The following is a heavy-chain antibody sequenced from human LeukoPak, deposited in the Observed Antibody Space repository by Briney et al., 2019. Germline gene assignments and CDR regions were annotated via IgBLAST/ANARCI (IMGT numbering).Heavy chain of an antibody. D-gene: IGHD4-17*01. CDR3: ARARGTTSYYDAFDI. J-gene: IGHJ3*02. CDR2: INPSSGST. Sequence: ASVKVSCKASGYTLTNYYMHWVRQTPGQGLEWMGIINPSSGSTDYAQKFQGRVTMTRDTSTSTVYMELSSLRSEDTAVYYCARARGTTSYYDAFDIWGQGTMVTVSS. V-gene: IGHV1-46*03. CDR1: GYTLTNYY.